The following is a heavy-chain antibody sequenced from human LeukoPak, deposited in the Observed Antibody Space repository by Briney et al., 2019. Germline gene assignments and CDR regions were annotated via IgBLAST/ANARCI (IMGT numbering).Heavy chain of an antibody. CDR1: GYTFTTYY. D-gene: IGHD5-24*01. CDR2: INPSAGNT. J-gene: IGHJ4*02. V-gene: IGHV1-46*01. Sequence: ASVKVSCKASGYTFTTYYIHWVRQAPGQGLEWMGIINPSAGNTGSAEKFQGRVTMTRDTSTSTVYMELSSRRSEDTAVYYCAREPRDSLYFDYWGQGSLVTVSS. CDR3: AREPRDSLYFDY.